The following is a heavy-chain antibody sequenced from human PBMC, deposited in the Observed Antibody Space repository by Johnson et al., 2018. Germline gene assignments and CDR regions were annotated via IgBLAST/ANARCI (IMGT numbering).Heavy chain of an antibody. J-gene: IGHJ3*02. V-gene: IGHV3-30*18. CDR2: ISYDGNNQ. D-gene: IGHD2-8*01. CDR3: AKGRGVHDAFDI. CDR1: GFTFSSYD. Sequence: VQLVESGGGVVPPGRSLRLSCAASGFTFSSYDIHWVRQAPGKGLEWVAVISYDGNNQYYSDSVRGRFTISRDNSKNTLYLQMNSLRTEDTAVYYCAKGRGVHDAFDIWGQGTMVTVSS.